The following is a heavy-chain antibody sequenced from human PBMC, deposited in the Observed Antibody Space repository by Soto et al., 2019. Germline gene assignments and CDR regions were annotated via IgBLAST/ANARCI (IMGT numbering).Heavy chain of an antibody. CDR1: GGTFNSYD. CDR2: IIPIVETP. CDR3: ARLSPPHYYDTSGFVKENWFDT. V-gene: IGHV1-69*01. J-gene: IGHJ5*02. D-gene: IGHD3-22*01. Sequence: QLQLVQSGAEVKKPGSSMKVSCKASGGTFNSYDINWVRQAPGQGLEWMGGIIPIVETPKYAQKFQGRVTITADESTNTVYMQLSRLRSEDTAMYYCARLSPPHYYDTSGFVKENWFDTWGQGTLVTVSS.